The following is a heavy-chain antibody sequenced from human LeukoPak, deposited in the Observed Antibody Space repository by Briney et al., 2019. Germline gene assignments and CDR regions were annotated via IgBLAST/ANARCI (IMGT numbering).Heavy chain of an antibody. V-gene: IGHV1-8*01. J-gene: IGHJ4*02. Sequence: ASVKVSCKASGYTFTNFDMNWVRQSPGQGLEWMGWMNPVSGKAGSAQKFQGRVTLTRDTSISTAYMEVSSLRFDDTAFYYCARAPMGTAPLYWGQGTLVTVSS. CDR3: ARAPMGTAPLY. CDR2: MNPVSGKA. D-gene: IGHD1/OR15-1a*01. CDR1: GYTFTNFD.